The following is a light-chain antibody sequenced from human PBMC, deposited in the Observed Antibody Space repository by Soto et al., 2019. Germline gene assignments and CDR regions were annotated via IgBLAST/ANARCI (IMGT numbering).Light chain of an antibody. CDR3: SSNAGSNNLV. V-gene: IGLV2-8*01. CDR2: EVS. J-gene: IGLJ2*01. CDR1: SSDVGDYKY. Sequence: QSALTQPPSASGSPGQSVTISCTGTSSDVGDYKYVSWYQQHPGKAPKVIIYEVSQRPSGVPDRFSGSKSGNTASLTVSGLQAEDEADYYCSSNAGSNNLVFGGGTKLTVL.